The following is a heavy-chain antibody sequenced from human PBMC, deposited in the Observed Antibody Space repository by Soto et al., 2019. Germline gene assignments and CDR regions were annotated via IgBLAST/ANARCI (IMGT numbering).Heavy chain of an antibody. CDR1: GGSIGGYY. V-gene: IGHV4-59*01. CDR2: MYYAGST. J-gene: IGHJ4*02. D-gene: IGHD5-18*01. Sequence: TLSLTCTVSGGSIGGYYWSWIRQAPGKGLEWIDYMYYAGSTNYNPSLSSRVTFSADTSKNQFSLKLSSVTAADTAVYFCARRLPRTGYFDYWGQGTLVTVSS. CDR3: ARRLPRTGYFDY.